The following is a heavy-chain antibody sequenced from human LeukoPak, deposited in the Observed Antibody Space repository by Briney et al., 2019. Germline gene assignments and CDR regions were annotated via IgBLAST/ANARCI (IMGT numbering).Heavy chain of an antibody. CDR1: VGSFSGYY. Sequence: SETLSLTCAVYVGSFSGYYWSGIRQPPGKGLEWIGEIYHSGNTNYNPSLKSRVTISVDTSQNQFSLKLRSVTAADTAVYYCARAPPGIAPGTIDYWGQGTLVTVSS. CDR3: ARAPPGIAPGTIDY. J-gene: IGHJ4*02. D-gene: IGHD6-13*01. V-gene: IGHV4-34*01. CDR2: IYHSGNT.